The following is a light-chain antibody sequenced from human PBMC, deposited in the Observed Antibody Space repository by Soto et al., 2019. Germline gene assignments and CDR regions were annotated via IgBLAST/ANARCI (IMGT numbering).Light chain of an antibody. CDR2: DAS. J-gene: IGKJ5*01. CDR1: QSVSSN. CDR3: QQSYSTPIT. Sequence: EIVMTQSPVTLSVSPGERATLSCRASQSVSSNLAWYQQKPGQAPRLLIYDASTRATGIPARFSGSGSGTDFTLTISSLQPEDFATYYCQQSYSTPITFGQGTRLETK. V-gene: IGKV3-15*01.